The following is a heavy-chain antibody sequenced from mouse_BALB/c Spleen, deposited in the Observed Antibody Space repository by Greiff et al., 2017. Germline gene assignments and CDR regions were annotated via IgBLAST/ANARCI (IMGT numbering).Heavy chain of an antibody. CDR3: ARRHFDV. Sequence: EVQGVESGGGLVQPGGSLKLSCAASGFTFSSYTMSWVRQTPEKRLEWVAYISNGGGSTYYPDTVKGRFTISRDNAKNTLYLQMSSLKSEDTAMYYCARRHFDVWGAGTTVTVSS. CDR1: GFTFSSYT. V-gene: IGHV5-12-2*01. J-gene: IGHJ1*01. CDR2: ISNGGGST.